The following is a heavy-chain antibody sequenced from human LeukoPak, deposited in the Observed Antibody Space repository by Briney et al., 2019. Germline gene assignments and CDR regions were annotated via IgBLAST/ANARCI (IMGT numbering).Heavy chain of an antibody. Sequence: PGGSLRLSCAASGFAFSSYNMNWVRQAPGKGLEWISYIGSSGSPTHYADFVGGRFTISRDNAKNSLYLQMNSLRDEDTAVYFCARRPYSDTSGRLSDVWGQGTTVTVSS. CDR2: IGSSGSPT. J-gene: IGHJ6*02. CDR1: GFAFSSYN. D-gene: IGHD3-22*01. CDR3: ARRPYSDTSGRLSDV. V-gene: IGHV3-48*02.